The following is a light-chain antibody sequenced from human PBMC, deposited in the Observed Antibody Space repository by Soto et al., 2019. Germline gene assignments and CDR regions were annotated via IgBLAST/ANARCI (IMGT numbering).Light chain of an antibody. J-gene: IGKJ1*01. CDR3: HQYDMSPWT. V-gene: IGKV3-20*01. CDR1: QSVDIY. CDR2: GAT. Sequence: PGERVTPSCRASQSVDIYLAWYQQKPGQAPRLLIYGATDRATGIPDRFSGSESGTDFTLTISRLEPEDFAVYYCHQYDMSPWTFGQGTKVDIK.